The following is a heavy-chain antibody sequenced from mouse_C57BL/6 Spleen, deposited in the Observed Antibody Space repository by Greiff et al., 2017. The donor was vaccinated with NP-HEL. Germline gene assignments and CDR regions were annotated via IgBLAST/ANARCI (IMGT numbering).Heavy chain of an antibody. D-gene: IGHD2-4*01. J-gene: IGHJ3*01. CDR3: ARDYDYDWFAY. CDR1: GYSITSGYY. Sequence: EVKLMESGPGLVKPSQSLSLTCSVTGYSITSGYYWNWIRQFPGNKLEWMGYISYDGSNNYNPSLKNRISITRDTSKNQFFLKLNSVTTEDTATYYCARDYDYDWFAYWGQGTLVTVSA. V-gene: IGHV3-6*01. CDR2: ISYDGSN.